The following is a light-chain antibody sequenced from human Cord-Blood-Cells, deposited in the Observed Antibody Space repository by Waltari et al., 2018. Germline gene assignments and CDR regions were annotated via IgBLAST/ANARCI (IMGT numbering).Light chain of an antibody. Sequence: QSALTQPPSPSGSPGQSVTISCTGTTSAVGGYHYVSWYQPHPAKAPNLMLYEVSKRPSGVPVRFSGSKSGNTASLTVSGLQAEDEADYCCSSYAGSNNLVFGGGTKLTVL. CDR3: SSYAGSNNLV. V-gene: IGLV2-8*01. J-gene: IGLJ2*01. CDR1: TSAVGGYHY. CDR2: EVS.